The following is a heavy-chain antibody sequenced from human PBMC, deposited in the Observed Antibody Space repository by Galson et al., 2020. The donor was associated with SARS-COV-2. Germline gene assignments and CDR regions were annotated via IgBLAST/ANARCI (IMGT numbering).Heavy chain of an antibody. CDR1: GAPIRSGRYH. CDR3: ARGEFLEFYYYGMDV. Sequence: SQTLSLTCAVSGAPIRSGRYHWSWIRQPAGKGLESIGRIYTSGNTNYNPSLKSRVTISLDTSKNQFSLRLRSVTAADTAVYYCARGEFLEFYYYGMDVWGQGTTVTVSS. D-gene: IGHD3-3*01. CDR2: IYTSGNT. J-gene: IGHJ6*02. V-gene: IGHV4-61*02.